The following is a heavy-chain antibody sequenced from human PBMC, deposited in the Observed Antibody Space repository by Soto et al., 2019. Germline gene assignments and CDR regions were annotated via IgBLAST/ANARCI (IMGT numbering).Heavy chain of an antibody. D-gene: IGHD3-3*01. Sequence: SSVKVACNASGGTFRGYANSWVRQAPGQGLEWMGGIIPLFGTANDAQKFQGRVTITADESTSTAYMELSSLRSEDTAVYYCASWSPYYDFWSGPKIYYGMDVWRQGTTVTVS. CDR3: ASWSPYYDFWSGPKIYYGMDV. J-gene: IGHJ6*02. V-gene: IGHV1-69*13. CDR1: GGTFRGYA. CDR2: IIPLFGTA.